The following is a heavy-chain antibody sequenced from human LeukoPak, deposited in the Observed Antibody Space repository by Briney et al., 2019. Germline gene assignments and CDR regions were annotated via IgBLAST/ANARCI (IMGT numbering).Heavy chain of an antibody. D-gene: IGHD6-19*01. J-gene: IGHJ3*02. Sequence: PGGSLRLSCAASGFTFDDYAMHWVRQAPGKGLEWVSGISWNSGSIGYADPVKGRFTISRDNAKNSLYLQMNSLRAEDTALYYCAKDTAVAGSDAFDIWGQGTMVTVSS. CDR2: ISWNSGSI. CDR3: AKDTAVAGSDAFDI. CDR1: GFTFDDYA. V-gene: IGHV3-9*01.